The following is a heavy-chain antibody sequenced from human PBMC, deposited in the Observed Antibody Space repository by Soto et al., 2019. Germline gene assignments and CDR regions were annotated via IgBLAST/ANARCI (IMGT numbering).Heavy chain of an antibody. CDR2: INHSGST. CDR1: GGSFSGYY. CDR3: ARGKLSDYVWGSYRYHFDY. V-gene: IGHV4-34*01. J-gene: IGHJ4*02. D-gene: IGHD3-16*02. Sequence: SETLSLTCAVYGGSFSGYYWSWIRQPPGKGLEWIGEINHSGSTNYNPALKSRVTISVDTSKNQFSLKLSSVTAADTAVYYCARGKLSDYVWGSYRYHFDYWGQGTAVTVSS.